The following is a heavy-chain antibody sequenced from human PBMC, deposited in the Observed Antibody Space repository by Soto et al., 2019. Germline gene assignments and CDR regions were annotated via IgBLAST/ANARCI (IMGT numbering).Heavy chain of an antibody. J-gene: IGHJ4*02. Sequence: GGSVRLSCSASGFTFSTYPIHWVRQAPGKGLEYVSAISSTGGSTYYADSVKGRFTISRDNSENTLYLQMSSLRAEDTAVYHCVQAIFDTSGYYYAYWGQGTQVTVS. D-gene: IGHD3-22*01. V-gene: IGHV3-64D*08. CDR2: ISSTGGST. CDR1: GFTFSTYP. CDR3: VQAIFDTSGYYYAY.